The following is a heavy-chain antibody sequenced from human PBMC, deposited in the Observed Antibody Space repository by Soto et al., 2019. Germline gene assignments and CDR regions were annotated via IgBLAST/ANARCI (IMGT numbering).Heavy chain of an antibody. D-gene: IGHD6-13*01. J-gene: IGHJ6*02. CDR2: ISYDGSNK. CDR3: AKPPMSGMGLDYYYGMDV. V-gene: IGHV3-30*18. Sequence: QVQLVESGGGVVQPGRSLRLSCAASGFTFSSYGMHWVRQAPGKGLEWVAVISYDGSNKYYADSVKGRFTISRDNSKNPLYLQMKSLRAEDTAVYYCAKPPMSGMGLDYYYGMDVWGQGTTVTVSS. CDR1: GFTFSSYG.